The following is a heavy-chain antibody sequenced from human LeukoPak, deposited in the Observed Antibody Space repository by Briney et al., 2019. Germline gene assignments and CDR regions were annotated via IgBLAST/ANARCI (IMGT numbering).Heavy chain of an antibody. Sequence: ASVKVSCKASGYTFTSYDINWVRQATGQGLEWMGWMNPNSGNTGYAQKFQGRVTITRNTSINTAYMELSSLRSEDTAVYYCARVQDIVRYYYMDVWGKGTTVTVSS. V-gene: IGHV1-8*03. D-gene: IGHD2-15*01. CDR2: MNPNSGNT. J-gene: IGHJ6*03. CDR1: GYTFTSYD. CDR3: ARVQDIVRYYYMDV.